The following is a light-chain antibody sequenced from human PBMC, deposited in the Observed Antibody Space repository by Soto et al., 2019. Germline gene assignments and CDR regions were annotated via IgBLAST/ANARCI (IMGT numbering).Light chain of an antibody. CDR1: SSDVGGYNY. V-gene: IGLV2-14*01. J-gene: IGLJ1*01. CDR2: EVS. Sequence: SALAQPASVSGSPGQSITISCTGTSSDVGGYNYVSWYQQHPGKVPKIMIYEVSNRPSGVSNRFSGSKSGNTASLTISGLQAEDEADYYCSSYTTSSTYVFGTGTKV. CDR3: SSYTTSSTYV.